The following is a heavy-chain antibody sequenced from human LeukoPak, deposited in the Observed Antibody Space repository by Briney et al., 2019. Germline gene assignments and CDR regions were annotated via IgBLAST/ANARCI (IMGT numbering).Heavy chain of an antibody. CDR1: GYTLTRYG. J-gene: IGHJ4*02. CDR2: ISAYNGNT. Sequence: ASVKVSCKASGYTLTRYGISWVRQAPGQGLEWMGWISAYNGNTNYAQKLQGRVTMTTDTSTSTAYMELRSLRSDDTAVYYCARDRYYGSGSYSPADYWGQGTLVTVSS. V-gene: IGHV1-18*01. D-gene: IGHD3-10*01. CDR3: ARDRYYGSGSYSPADY.